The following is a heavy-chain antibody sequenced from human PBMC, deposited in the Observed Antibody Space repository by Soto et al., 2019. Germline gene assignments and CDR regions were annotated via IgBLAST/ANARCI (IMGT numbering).Heavy chain of an antibody. CDR2: VIGNARTT. V-gene: IGHV3-23*01. D-gene: IGHD3-3*01. J-gene: IGHJ4*02. CDR1: GFAFSTYA. CDR3: AKDLRPDGRYDLDY. Sequence: EVQLLESGGDLVQPGGSLRLSCAAYGFAFSTYAMNWFRQAPGKGLEWVALVIGNARTTEYAESVKGRFTNSRDNSKNILYLQMNSLRVEDTAIYYCAKDLRPDGRYDLDYWGQGTLVTVSS.